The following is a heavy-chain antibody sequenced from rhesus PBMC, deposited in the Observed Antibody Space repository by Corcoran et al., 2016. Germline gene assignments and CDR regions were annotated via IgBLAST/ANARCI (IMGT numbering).Heavy chain of an antibody. D-gene: IGHD3-3*01. CDR3: ARGRFGPFDS. J-gene: IGHJ6*01. Sequence: QLQLQESGPGLVKPSETLSLTCAVSGGSISSNYWSWIRQPPGKGLEWIGRISGNGGITSDNPSLKIRVTMSTDTSKNQFSLKLSDVTAADTAVYYCARGRFGPFDSWGQGVVVTVSS. CDR1: GGSISSNY. CDR2: ISGNGGIT. V-gene: IGHV4-173*01.